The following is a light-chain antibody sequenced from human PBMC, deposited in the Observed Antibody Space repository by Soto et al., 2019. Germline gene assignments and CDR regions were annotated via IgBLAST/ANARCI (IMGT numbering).Light chain of an antibody. Sequence: QSALTQPASVSGSPGQSIATSCTGTSSDIGGYNYVSWFQQHPGRAPRVLISEVSNRPSGVSHRLSGSKAGITASLTISGLQAEDEADYYCSSFRSGGTFVFGTGTKVTVL. V-gene: IGLV2-14*01. CDR2: EVS. J-gene: IGLJ1*01. CDR1: SSDIGGYNY. CDR3: SSFRSGGTFV.